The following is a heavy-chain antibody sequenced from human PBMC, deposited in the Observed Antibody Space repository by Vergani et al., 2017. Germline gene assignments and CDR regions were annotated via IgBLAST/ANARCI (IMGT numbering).Heavy chain of an antibody. Sequence: EVKLLESGGGLVQPGGSLRLSCAASGFTFSSYAMSWVRQAPGKGLEWVSAISGSGGSTYYADSVKGRFTISRDNYKNTLYLQMNILRAEDTAVYYCAQTSRAVYYYMDVWGKGTTVTVSS. CDR3: AQTSRAVYYYMDV. V-gene: IGHV3-23*01. D-gene: IGHD6-6*01. CDR2: ISGSGGST. J-gene: IGHJ6*03. CDR1: GFTFSSYA.